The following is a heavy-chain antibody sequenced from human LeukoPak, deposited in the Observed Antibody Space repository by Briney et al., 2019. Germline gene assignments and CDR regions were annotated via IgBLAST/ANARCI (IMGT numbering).Heavy chain of an antibody. Sequence: AESLRLSCAASGFTFSSYGMHWLRQAPGQGLEWVAVIWYDGSNKYYADSVKGRFTISRDNSKNTLYLQMNSLRAEDTAVYYCARDLVGLDYWGQGTLVTVSS. CDR2: IWYDGSNK. CDR1: GFTFSSYG. D-gene: IGHD2-8*02. V-gene: IGHV3-33*01. J-gene: IGHJ4*02. CDR3: ARDLVGLDY.